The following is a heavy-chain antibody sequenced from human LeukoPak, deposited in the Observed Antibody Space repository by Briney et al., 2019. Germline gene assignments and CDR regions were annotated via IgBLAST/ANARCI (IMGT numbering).Heavy chain of an antibody. CDR1: GFTFSNYC. V-gene: IGHV3-48*01. J-gene: IGHJ4*02. D-gene: IGHD1-26*01. CDR2: ISSGSSTV. Sequence: PGGSLRLSCAASGFTFSNYCMNWVRQAPGKGLEWVSYISSGSSTVYYADSVKGRFTISRDNAKNSLYLQMNSLRAEDTAVYYCARVRGSYYLDYWGQGTLVPVSS. CDR3: ARVRGSYYLDY.